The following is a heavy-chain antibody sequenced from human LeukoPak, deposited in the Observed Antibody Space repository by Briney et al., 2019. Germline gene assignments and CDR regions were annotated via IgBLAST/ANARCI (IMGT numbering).Heavy chain of an antibody. D-gene: IGHD3-10*01. CDR2: IYYSGST. V-gene: IGHV4-39*07. CDR1: GGSISSSSYY. Sequence: SETLSLTCTVSGGSISSSSYYWGWIRQPPGKGLEWIGSIYYSGSTYYNPSLKSRVTISVDTSKNQFSLKLSSVTAADTAVYYCAGSWFGELALYYYGMDVWGQGTTVTVSS. CDR3: AGSWFGELALYYYGMDV. J-gene: IGHJ6*02.